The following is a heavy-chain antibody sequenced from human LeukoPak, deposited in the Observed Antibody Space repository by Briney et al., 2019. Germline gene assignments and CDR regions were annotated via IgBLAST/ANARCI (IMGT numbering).Heavy chain of an antibody. Sequence: GGYLRLSCAASGFTFSSSAMSWVRQAPGKGLEWISAISNNGGYTYYADSVQGRFTISRDNSKSTLCLQMNSLRAEDTAVYYCARGEGEMATVYFDYWGQGTLVTVSS. CDR3: ARGEGEMATVYFDY. D-gene: IGHD5-24*01. V-gene: IGHV3-23*01. CDR2: ISNNGGYT. J-gene: IGHJ4*02. CDR1: GFTFSSSA.